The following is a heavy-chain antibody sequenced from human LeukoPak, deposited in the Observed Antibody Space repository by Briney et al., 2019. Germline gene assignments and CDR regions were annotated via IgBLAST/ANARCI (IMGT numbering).Heavy chain of an antibody. CDR2: ISAYNGYT. CDR3: ARDRDRGFDY. CDR1: GYTFISYG. D-gene: IGHD5-24*01. J-gene: IGHJ4*02. Sequence: ASVKVSCKASGYTFISYGISGVRQAPGQGLEWMGWISAYNGYTNYAEKLQDRVTMTTDTSTSTAYMELRSLRSDDTAVYYCARDRDRGFDYWGQGTLVTVSS. V-gene: IGHV1-18*01.